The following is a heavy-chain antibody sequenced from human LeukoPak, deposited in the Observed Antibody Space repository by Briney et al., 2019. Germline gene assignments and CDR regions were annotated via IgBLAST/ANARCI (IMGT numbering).Heavy chain of an antibody. J-gene: IGHJ6*03. D-gene: IGHD2-15*01. CDR1: GFTFSSYS. V-gene: IGHV3-21*01. CDR3: ARERYCSGGSCSSDYYYYYYMDV. Sequence: GGSLRLSCAASGFTFSSYSMNWVRQASGKGLEWVSSISSSSSYIYYADSVKGRFTISRDNAKNSLYLQMNSLRVEDTAVYYCARERYCSGGSCSSDYYYYYYMDVWGKGTTVTVSS. CDR2: ISSSSSYI.